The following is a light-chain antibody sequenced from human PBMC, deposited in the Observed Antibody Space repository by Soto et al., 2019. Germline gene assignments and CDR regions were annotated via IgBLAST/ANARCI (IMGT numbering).Light chain of an antibody. CDR3: QSYDSSLSGWV. Sequence: QSVLTQPPSVSGAPGQRVTISCIGARYDVHWYQHFPGTAPKLLIYGNTNRPSGVPDRFSGSKSGASAFLAITGLQPEDEAVSYCQSYDSSLSGWVFGGGTKLTVL. CDR1: GARYD. CDR2: GNT. J-gene: IGLJ3*02. V-gene: IGLV1-40*01.